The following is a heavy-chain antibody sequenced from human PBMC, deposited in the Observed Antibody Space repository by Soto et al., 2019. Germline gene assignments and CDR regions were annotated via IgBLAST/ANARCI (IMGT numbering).Heavy chain of an antibody. Sequence: GGSLRLSCAASGFTFSNAWMSWVRQAPGKGLEWVGRIKSKTDGGTTDYAAPVKGRFTISRDDSKNTLYLQMNSLKTEDTAVYYCTTTFSGDYTFDYWGQGTLVTVSS. J-gene: IGHJ4*02. CDR2: IKSKTDGGTT. D-gene: IGHD4-17*01. CDR3: TTTFSGDYTFDY. V-gene: IGHV3-15*01. CDR1: GFTFSNAW.